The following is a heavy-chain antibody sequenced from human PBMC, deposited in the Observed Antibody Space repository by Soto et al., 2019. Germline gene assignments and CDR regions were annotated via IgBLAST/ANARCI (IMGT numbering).Heavy chain of an antibody. D-gene: IGHD3-10*01. J-gene: IGHJ4*02. Sequence: QVQLVQSGAEVKKPGSSVKVSCKASGGTFSSYAISWVRQAPGQGLEWMGGIIPIFGTANYAQKFQGRVTITADESTSTAYMELSSLRSEDTAVYYCARGFLLHYGSRRPYYFDYWGQGTLVTVSS. V-gene: IGHV1-69*12. CDR2: IIPIFGTA. CDR3: ARGFLLHYGSRRPYYFDY. CDR1: GGTFSSYA.